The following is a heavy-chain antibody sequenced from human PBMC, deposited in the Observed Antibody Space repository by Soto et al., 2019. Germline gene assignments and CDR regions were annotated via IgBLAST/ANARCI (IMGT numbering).Heavy chain of an antibody. D-gene: IGHD3-3*01. Sequence: QVQLVESGGGVVQPGRSLRLSCAASGFTFSSYAMHWVRQAPGKGLEWVAVISYDGSNKYYADSVKGRFTISRDNSKNTLYLQMNSLRAEDTAVDYCAREQDDPDYYYYGMDVWGQGTTVTVSS. CDR2: ISYDGSNK. CDR1: GFTFSSYA. V-gene: IGHV3-30-3*01. CDR3: AREQDDPDYYYYGMDV. J-gene: IGHJ6*02.